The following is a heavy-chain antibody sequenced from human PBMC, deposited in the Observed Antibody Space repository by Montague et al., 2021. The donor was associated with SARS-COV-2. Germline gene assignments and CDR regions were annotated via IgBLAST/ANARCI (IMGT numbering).Heavy chain of an antibody. J-gene: IGHJ6*03. CDR3: ARLRDGVVPSPILGVGPYYSYYYMDV. V-gene: IGHV4-34*01. Sequence: SETLSLTCAVHGTSFSGYYWNWIRQPPGKGLEWIGEINHGGSTKXSPSHKSRLTISADTSKNQFSLKLTSVAAADTAVYYCARLRDGVVPSPILGVGPYYSYYYMDVWGRGTTVTVSS. CDR1: GTSFSGYY. D-gene: IGHD3-10*01. CDR2: INHGGST.